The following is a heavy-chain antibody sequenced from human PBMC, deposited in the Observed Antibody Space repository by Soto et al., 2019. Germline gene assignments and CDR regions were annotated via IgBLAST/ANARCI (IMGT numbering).Heavy chain of an antibody. J-gene: IGHJ3*02. D-gene: IGHD3-22*01. CDR1: GGTFSSYA. V-gene: IGHV1-69*01. Sequence: QVQLVQSGAEVKKPGSSVKVSCKASGGTFSSYAISWVRQAPGQGLEWMGGIIPIFGKANYAQKFQRRVTITADESTSTVYMELSSLGSEDTAVYYCARSMTMIVVVIGDAFDIWGQGTMVTVSS. CDR3: ARSMTMIVVVIGDAFDI. CDR2: IIPIFGKA.